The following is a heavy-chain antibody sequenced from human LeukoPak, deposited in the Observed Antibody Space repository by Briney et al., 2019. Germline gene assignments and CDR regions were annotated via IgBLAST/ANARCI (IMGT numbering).Heavy chain of an antibody. CDR1: GYTFTNYD. J-gene: IGHJ4*02. CDR2: MSPNSGNT. V-gene: IGHV1-8*01. Sequence: VASVKDSCMTSGYTFTNYDLNWVRRATGQGLERMGWMSPNSGNTGYAQKFQGRVAMTMDTSIRTAYMELSSLRSEDTAVYYCARTLPNWGADYWGQGTLVTVSS. D-gene: IGHD7-27*01. CDR3: ARTLPNWGADY.